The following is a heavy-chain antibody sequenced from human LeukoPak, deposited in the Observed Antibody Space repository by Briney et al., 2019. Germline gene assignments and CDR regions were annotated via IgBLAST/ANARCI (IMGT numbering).Heavy chain of an antibody. CDR3: ARDSPPPPAAIAFDI. CDR2: IYYSGTT. V-gene: IGHV4-59*12. J-gene: IGHJ3*02. D-gene: IGHD2-2*01. CDR1: GGSISSYY. Sequence: PSETLSLTCTVSGGSISSYYWSWIRQPPGKGLGWIGYIYYSGTTNYNPSLKSRVTMSVDTSKNQFSLKLSSVTAANTAVYYCARDSPPPPAAIAFDIWGQGTMVTVSS.